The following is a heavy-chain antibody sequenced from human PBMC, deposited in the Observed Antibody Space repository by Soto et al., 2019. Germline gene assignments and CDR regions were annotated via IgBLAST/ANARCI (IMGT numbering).Heavy chain of an antibody. CDR1: GFTVSSNY. CDR2: IYSGGST. J-gene: IGHJ3*02. V-gene: IGHV3-53*01. Sequence: PGGSLRLSCAASGFTVSSNYMSWVRQAPGKGLEWVSVIYSGGSTYYADSVKGRFTISRDNSKNTLYLQMNSLRAEGTAVYYCARSSGYSSSWYPDAFDIWGQGTMVTVSS. CDR3: ARSSGYSSSWYPDAFDI. D-gene: IGHD6-13*01.